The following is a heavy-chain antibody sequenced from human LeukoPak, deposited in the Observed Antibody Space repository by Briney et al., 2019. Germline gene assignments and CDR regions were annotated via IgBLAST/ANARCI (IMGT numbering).Heavy chain of an antibody. D-gene: IGHD6-19*01. V-gene: IGHV3-20*04. CDR3: AKDSAYSSGWPSDY. CDR2: INWNGGST. Sequence: GGSLRLSCAASGFTFDGYGMSWVRQVPGKGLEWVSGINWNGGSTGNADSVKGRFTISRDNAKNSLYLQMNSLRAEDTAVYYCAKDSAYSSGWPSDYWGQGTLVTVSS. CDR1: GFTFDGYG. J-gene: IGHJ4*02.